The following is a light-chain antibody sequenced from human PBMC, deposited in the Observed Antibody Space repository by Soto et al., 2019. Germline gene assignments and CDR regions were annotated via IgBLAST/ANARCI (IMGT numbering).Light chain of an antibody. CDR3: SSFPPSNPGV. V-gene: IGLV2-8*01. CDR2: EVT. J-gene: IGLJ3*02. Sequence: QSALTQPPSASGSPGQSVTISCTGTSSDVGAYNYVSWYQQHAGKAPKLVIYEVTKRPSGVPDRFSGSKSANTASLTVSGPRAGEGADYYSSSFPPSNPGVFG. CDR1: SSDVGAYNY.